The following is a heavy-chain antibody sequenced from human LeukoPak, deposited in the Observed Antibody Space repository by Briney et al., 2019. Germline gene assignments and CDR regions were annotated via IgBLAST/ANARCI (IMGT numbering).Heavy chain of an antibody. CDR2: INHNGGT. J-gene: IGHJ4*02. Sequence: SETLSLTCASYGGSFTAYYWSWIRQPPGKGLEWIGEINHNGGTNYNPSLKSRVTISVDTSKNQFSLKLSSVTAADTAVYYCARVLAAAGPGSFDYWGQGTLVTVSS. CDR1: GGSFTAYY. CDR3: ARVLAAAGPGSFDY. D-gene: IGHD6-13*01. V-gene: IGHV4-34*01.